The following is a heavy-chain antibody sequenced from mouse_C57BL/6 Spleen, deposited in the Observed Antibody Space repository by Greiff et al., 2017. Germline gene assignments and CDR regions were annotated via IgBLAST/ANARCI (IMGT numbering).Heavy chain of an antibody. D-gene: IGHD2-5*01. Sequence: QVQLQQPGAELVMPGASVKLSCKASGYTFTSYWMHWVKQRPGQGLEWIGEIDPSDSYTNYNQKFKGKSTLTVDKSSSTAYMQLSSLTSEDSAVYYCASGYSNYYWYFDVWGTGTTVTVSS. CDR1: GYTFTSYW. J-gene: IGHJ1*03. CDR3: ASGYSNYYWYFDV. CDR2: IDPSDSYT. V-gene: IGHV1-69*01.